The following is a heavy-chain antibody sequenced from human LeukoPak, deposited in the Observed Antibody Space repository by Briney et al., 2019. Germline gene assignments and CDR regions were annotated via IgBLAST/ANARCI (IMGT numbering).Heavy chain of an antibody. Sequence: TGGSLRLSCAASGFTFSNYAMNWVRQAPGKGLEWVGRITSKTDGGTTDYAAPVKGRFTISRDDSTNTLYLQMNSLKTEDTAVYYCTTASQYYYGSGSYTRIGYWGQGTLVTVSS. CDR3: TTASQYYYGSGSYTRIGY. D-gene: IGHD3-10*01. V-gene: IGHV3-15*01. CDR1: GFTFSNYA. CDR2: ITSKTDGGTT. J-gene: IGHJ4*02.